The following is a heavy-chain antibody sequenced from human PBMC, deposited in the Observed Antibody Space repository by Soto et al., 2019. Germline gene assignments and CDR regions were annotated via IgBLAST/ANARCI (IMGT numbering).Heavy chain of an antibody. CDR2: ISGSGGST. Sequence: LRLSCAASGFTFSSYAMSWVRQAPGKGLEWVSAISGSGGSTYYADSVKGRFTISRDNSKNTLYLQMNSLRAEDTAVYYCARDLYSGYDSYLVPSAYWGQGTLVTVSS. J-gene: IGHJ4*02. V-gene: IGHV3-23*01. CDR3: ARDLYSGYDSYLVPSAY. D-gene: IGHD5-12*01. CDR1: GFTFSSYA.